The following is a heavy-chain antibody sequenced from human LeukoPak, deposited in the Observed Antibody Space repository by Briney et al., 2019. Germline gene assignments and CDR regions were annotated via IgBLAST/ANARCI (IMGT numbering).Heavy chain of an antibody. Sequence: ASVTVSCKASGYTFTSYGISWVRQAPGQGIEWMGLISAYNGNTNSAQKLQGRVTMTTDTSKSTATLEWRRRRCDGTAVYYCARPSRGWGGGYFDYWGQGTLVTVSS. V-gene: IGHV1-18*04. D-gene: IGHD6-19*01. CDR1: GYTFTSYG. J-gene: IGHJ4*02. CDR2: ISAYNGNT. CDR3: ARPSRGWGGGYFDY.